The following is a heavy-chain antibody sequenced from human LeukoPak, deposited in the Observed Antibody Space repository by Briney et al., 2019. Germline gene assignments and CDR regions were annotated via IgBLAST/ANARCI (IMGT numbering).Heavy chain of an antibody. CDR1: GFTFSIYT. J-gene: IGHJ4*02. V-gene: IGHV3-48*02. CDR3: TRDLRSNY. D-gene: IGHD3/OR15-3a*01. CDR2: ISSSSSLI. Sequence: GGSLRLSCTASGFTFSIYTMNWVRQAPGKGLEWVSYISSSSSLIYYADSVKGRFTISRDNAKNSLPLQMNSLRDEDTAVYYCTRDLRSNYWGQGTLVTVSS.